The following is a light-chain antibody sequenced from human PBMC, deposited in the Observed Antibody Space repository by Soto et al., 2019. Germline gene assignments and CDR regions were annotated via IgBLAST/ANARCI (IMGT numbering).Light chain of an antibody. CDR2: GAS. J-gene: IGKJ5*01. Sequence: EIVMTQSPATLSVSPGERATLSCRASQTVSSNLGWYQQKPGQAPRLLIYGASTRATGIPARFSGSGSGTDFTLTISSLQSEDFAVYYCRQYNNWPITFGQGTHWRL. V-gene: IGKV3-15*01. CDR3: RQYNNWPIT. CDR1: QTVSSN.